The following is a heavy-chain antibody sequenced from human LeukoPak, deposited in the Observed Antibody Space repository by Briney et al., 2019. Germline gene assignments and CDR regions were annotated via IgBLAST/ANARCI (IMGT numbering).Heavy chain of an antibody. Sequence: GESLRLPCAASGFTSSSYWMSWVRQAPGKGLEWVANIEQDGSEKYYVDSVKGRFTISRENAKNLMYLKMNSLRAEDTAVYYCARRSTYYYDSSGYVGHRDHHDTDYWGQGTLVTVSS. CDR1: GFTSSSYW. CDR2: IEQDGSEK. D-gene: IGHD3-22*01. V-gene: IGHV3-7*01. CDR3: ARRSTYYYDSSGYVGHRDHHDTDY. J-gene: IGHJ4*02.